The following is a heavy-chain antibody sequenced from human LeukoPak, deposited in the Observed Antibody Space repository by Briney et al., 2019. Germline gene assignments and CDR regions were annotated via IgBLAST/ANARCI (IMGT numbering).Heavy chain of an antibody. CDR2: IYRGGSA. CDR1: GFTVSSNY. CDR3: ARSHYGMDV. Sequence: GGSLRLSCAASGFTVSSNYMSWVRQTPEKGLEWVSVIYRGGSAYYPDSVKGRFSISRDNSKNMLYLQMNSLRSEDTAVYYCARSHYGMDVWGQGTTVTVSS. J-gene: IGHJ6*02. V-gene: IGHV3-53*01.